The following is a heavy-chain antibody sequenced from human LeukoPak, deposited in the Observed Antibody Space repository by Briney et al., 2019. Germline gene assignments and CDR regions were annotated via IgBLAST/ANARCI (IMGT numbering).Heavy chain of an antibody. D-gene: IGHD2-2*01. J-gene: IGHJ6*03. CDR3: ARVVVGAFYYYYYMDV. V-gene: IGHV4-59*01. CDR1: GDSMSSYY. CDR2: IYYSGST. Sequence: SETLSLTCTLSGDSMSSYYWSWIRQPPGKGLQWIGYIYYSGSTNHNPSLKSRVIISVDRSKNQFSLRLTSVTAADTAVYYCARVVVGAFYYYYYMDVWGKGTTVIVSS.